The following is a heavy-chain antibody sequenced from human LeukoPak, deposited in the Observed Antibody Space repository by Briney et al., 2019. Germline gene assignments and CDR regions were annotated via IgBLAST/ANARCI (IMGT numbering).Heavy chain of an antibody. D-gene: IGHD6-6*01. CDR2: INPGDGTT. J-gene: IGHJ4*02. V-gene: IGHV1-46*03. Sequence: ASVKVSCKTSGYTFTNDYMHWVRQAPGQGLEWMGVINPGDGTTKYAQKFQGRVIMTRDTSTSTLYMELSSLRSEDTAMYYCSKVGQLVFDYWGQGTLVTVSS. CDR3: SKVGQLVFDY. CDR1: GYTFTNDY.